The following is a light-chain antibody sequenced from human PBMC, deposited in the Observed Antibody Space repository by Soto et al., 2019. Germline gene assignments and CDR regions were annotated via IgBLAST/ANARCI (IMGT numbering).Light chain of an antibody. CDR1: SSDVGSYNL. J-gene: IGLJ1*01. CDR2: EGT. CDR3: YSYAGENLYV. Sequence: QSVLTQPASGSASPGQSITIPCTGTSSDVGSYNLVSWLQQHPGKVPKLLIYEGTKRPSGLSDRFSGSKSGTTASLTISGLQAEDEAHYYCYSYAGENLYVFGTGTKVTVL. V-gene: IGLV2-23*01.